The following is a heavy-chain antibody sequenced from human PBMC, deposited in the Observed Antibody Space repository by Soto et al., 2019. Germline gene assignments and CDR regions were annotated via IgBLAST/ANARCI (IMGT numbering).Heavy chain of an antibody. CDR3: ARGGYSYGYSDY. CDR2: IYHSGTT. V-gene: IGHV4-31*03. CDR1: GGSISSGRYY. Sequence: SETLSLTCTVSGGSISSGRYYWNWIRQHPGKGLEWIGYIYHSGTTFYNPSLKSRVTMSVDTSKNQFSLKLSSVTAADTAVYYCARGGYSYGYSDYWGQGTLVTVSS. J-gene: IGHJ4*02. D-gene: IGHD5-18*01.